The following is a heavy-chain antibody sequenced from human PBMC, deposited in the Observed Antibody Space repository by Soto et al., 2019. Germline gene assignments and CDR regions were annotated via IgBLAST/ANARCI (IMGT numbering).Heavy chain of an antibody. V-gene: IGHV1-69*13. Sequence: SVKVSCKASGGTFSSYAISWVRQAPGQGLEWMGGIIPIFGTANYAQKFQGRVTITADESTSTAYMELSSLRSEDTAVYYCARGDSSWYPGGTYYYYGMDVWGQGTTVTVSS. CDR3: ARGDSSWYPGGTYYYYGMDV. J-gene: IGHJ6*02. CDR1: GGTFSSYA. CDR2: IIPIFGTA. D-gene: IGHD6-13*01.